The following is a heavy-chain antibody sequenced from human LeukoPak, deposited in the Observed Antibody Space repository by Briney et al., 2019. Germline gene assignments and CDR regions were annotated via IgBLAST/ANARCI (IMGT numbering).Heavy chain of an antibody. CDR1: AFIFSGHW. CDR2: IKEDGSER. D-gene: IGHD2-15*01. J-gene: IGHJ6*02. V-gene: IGHV3-7*01. Sequence: PGGSLRLSCEGSAFIFSGHWMNWVRQTPGKGLEWVASIKEDGSERQYVDSVKGRFSISRDNTKGSLYLQMNSLRAEDTAVYYCARDEHVVVAVSKFYYYGIDVWGQGTTVTVSS. CDR3: ARDEHVVVAVSKFYYYGIDV.